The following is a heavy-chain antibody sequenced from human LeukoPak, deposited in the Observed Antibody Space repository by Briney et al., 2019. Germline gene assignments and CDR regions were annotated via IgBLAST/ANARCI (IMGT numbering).Heavy chain of an antibody. Sequence: GGSLRLSCSASGFTFSRYAMHWIRQAPEKGLEYVSGINDNGGRTHYGDSVKGRFSISRDNSKNTLHLQMTTLRAEDTALYYCVKDVAGSYAFDYWGQGILVTVAS. CDR3: VKDVAGSYAFDY. CDR1: GFTFSRYA. D-gene: IGHD1-26*01. CDR2: INDNGGRT. V-gene: IGHV3-64D*09. J-gene: IGHJ4*02.